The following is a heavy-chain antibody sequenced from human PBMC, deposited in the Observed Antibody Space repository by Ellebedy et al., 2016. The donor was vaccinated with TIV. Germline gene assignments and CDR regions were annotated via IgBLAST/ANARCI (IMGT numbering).Heavy chain of an antibody. CDR2: IGTAGDT. J-gene: IGHJ4*02. CDR1: GFIFSSYD. Sequence: GGSLRLXXAASGFIFSSYDMYWVRQAPGKGLEWVSGIGTAGDTYYPDSVKGRFTISRENAKNSLYLQMNSLRAGDTAVYYCARSAKRSFDYWGQGTLVTVSS. D-gene: IGHD6-25*01. CDR3: ARSAKRSFDY. V-gene: IGHV3-13*04.